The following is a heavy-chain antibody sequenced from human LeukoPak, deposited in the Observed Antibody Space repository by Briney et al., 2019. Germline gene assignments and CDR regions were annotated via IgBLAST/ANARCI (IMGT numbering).Heavy chain of an antibody. V-gene: IGHV1-69*05. Sequence: GASVKVSCKASGGTFSSYAISWVRQAPGKELDWMGRIIPIFGTANYAQKSQGRVTITTDESTSTAYMELSSLRSEDTAAYYCASPNYYDSSGYQDFKVAFDIWGQGTMVTVSS. CDR2: IIPIFGTA. CDR3: ASPNYYDSSGYQDFKVAFDI. D-gene: IGHD3-22*01. J-gene: IGHJ3*02. CDR1: GGTFSSYA.